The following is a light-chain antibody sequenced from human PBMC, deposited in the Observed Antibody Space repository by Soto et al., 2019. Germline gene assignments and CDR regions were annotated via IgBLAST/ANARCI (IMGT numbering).Light chain of an antibody. J-gene: IGKJ5*01. Sequence: VLTQSTGTLSFSPWERANLSCRASQSASTSFLAWYQQKPGQAPRLLIYGAFSRATGIPDRFSGSGSGTDFTLTICRLEPEDFAFYYCQQYGNSIPITFGQGTRLNIK. V-gene: IGKV3-20*01. CDR2: GAF. CDR1: QSASTSF. CDR3: QQYGNSIPIT.